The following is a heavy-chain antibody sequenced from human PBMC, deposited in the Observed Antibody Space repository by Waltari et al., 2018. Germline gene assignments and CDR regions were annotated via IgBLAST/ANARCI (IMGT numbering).Heavy chain of an antibody. CDR3: ARQRTGTQRYYYYYMDV. D-gene: IGHD1-7*01. CDR2: IYAGASDT. CDR1: GYSFTSYW. J-gene: IGHJ6*03. V-gene: IGHV5-51*01. Sequence: EVQLVQSGAEVKKPGESLKISCKGSGYSFTSYWIGWVRQMPGKGLEWMGIIYAGASDTRYSPSFQGQVTISANKSISTAYLQWSSLKASDTAMYYCARQRTGTQRYYYYYMDVWGKGTTFTISS.